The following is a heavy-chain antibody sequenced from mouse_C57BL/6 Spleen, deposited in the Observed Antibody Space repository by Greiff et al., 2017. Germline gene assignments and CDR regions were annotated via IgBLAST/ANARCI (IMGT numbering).Heavy chain of an antibody. V-gene: IGHV1-9*01. Sequence: QVQLQQSGAELMKPGASVKLSCKATGYTFTGYWIEWVKQRPGHGLEWIGEILPGSGSTNYNEKFKGKATFTADTSSNTAYMQLSSLTTEDSAIYYCARRGDYYGSSRYYAMDYWGQGTSVTVSS. J-gene: IGHJ4*01. CDR3: ARRGDYYGSSRYYAMDY. D-gene: IGHD1-1*01. CDR2: ILPGSGST. CDR1: GYTFTGYW.